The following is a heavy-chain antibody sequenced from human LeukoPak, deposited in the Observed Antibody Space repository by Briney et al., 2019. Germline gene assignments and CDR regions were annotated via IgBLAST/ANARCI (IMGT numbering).Heavy chain of an antibody. D-gene: IGHD3-22*01. CDR3: ARESYRGGYYFDY. J-gene: IGHJ4*02. V-gene: IGHV3-48*03. CDR2: ISSSGSTI. CDR1: GFTFSSYE. Sequence: GGSLRLSCAASGFTFSSYEMNWVRQAPGKGLEWVSYISSSGSTIYYADSVKGRFTISTDNAKNSLYLQMNSLRAEDTAVYYCARESYRGGYYFDYWGQGTLVTVSS.